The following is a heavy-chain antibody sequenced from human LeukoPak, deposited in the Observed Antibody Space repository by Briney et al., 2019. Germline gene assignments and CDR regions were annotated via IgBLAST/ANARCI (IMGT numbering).Heavy chain of an antibody. V-gene: IGHV3-74*01. Sequence: GGSLRLSCAASGFTFSHYWMHWVRQAPGKGLVWVSRINSDGSTTSYADSVKGRFTISRDNAKNTLYLQMNSLRAEDTAVYYCAAVLTPARAFDIWGQGTMVTVSS. J-gene: IGHJ3*02. CDR1: GFTFSHYW. D-gene: IGHD4/OR15-4a*01. CDR2: INSDGSTT. CDR3: AAVLTPARAFDI.